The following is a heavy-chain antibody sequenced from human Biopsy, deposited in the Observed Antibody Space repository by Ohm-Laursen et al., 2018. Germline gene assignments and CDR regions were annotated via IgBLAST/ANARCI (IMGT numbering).Heavy chain of an antibody. J-gene: IGHJ4*02. CDR2: IALDSGNT. CDR1: GFPFTRYH. V-gene: IGHV1-2*02. CDR3: ARVRHEETLDQ. Sequence: ATVKISCKASGFPFTRYHLHWVRQAPGQGLEWMGWIALDSGNTKYAQKFQGRVTLTWDTSISTAYMDLNRLTLGDTAAYYCARVRHEETLDQWGQGTLVTVSA.